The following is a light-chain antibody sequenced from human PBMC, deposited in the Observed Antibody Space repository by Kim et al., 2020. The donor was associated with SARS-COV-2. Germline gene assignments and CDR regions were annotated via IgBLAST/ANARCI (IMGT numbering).Light chain of an antibody. V-gene: IGLV3-19*01. CDR3: NSRDSSGNHVV. CDR1: SLRSYY. CDR2: AKN. J-gene: IGLJ2*01. Sequence: ALVQTVRITCQGDSLRSYYASWYQQKPGQAPVLVIYAKNNRPSGIPDRFSGSSTGTTASLTITGAQAEDEADYYCNSRDSSGNHVVFGGGTKLTVL.